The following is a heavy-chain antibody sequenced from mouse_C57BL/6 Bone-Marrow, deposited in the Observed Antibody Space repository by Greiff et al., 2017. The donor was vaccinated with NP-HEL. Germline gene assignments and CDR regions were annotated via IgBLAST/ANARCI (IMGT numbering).Heavy chain of an antibody. D-gene: IGHD2-4*01. V-gene: IGHV1-82*01. Sequence: VQRVESGPELVKPGASVQISCKASGYAFRSSWMNWVKQRPGKGLEWIGRIYPGDGDTKYNGRFQGKATLTADKSSITAYMQLSSLTSEYSAFYFCARKFYDDYGGFAAWGQGTLVTVSA. J-gene: IGHJ3*01. CDR1: GYAFRSSW. CDR3: ARKFYDDYGGFAA. CDR2: IYPGDGDT.